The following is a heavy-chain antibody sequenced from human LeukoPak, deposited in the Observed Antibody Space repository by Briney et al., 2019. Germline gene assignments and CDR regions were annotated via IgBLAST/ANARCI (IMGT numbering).Heavy chain of an antibody. J-gene: IGHJ4*02. D-gene: IGHD6-13*01. CDR2: IYPGDSDT. CDR1: GYSFTSYW. Sequence: GESLKISCKGSGYSFTSYWIGWVRQMPGKGLEWMGIIYPGDSDTRYSPSFQGQVTISADESISTAYLQWSSLKASDTAMYYCARLHDYSSSWHFFDYWGQGTLVTVSS. CDR3: ARLHDYSSSWHFFDY. V-gene: IGHV5-51*01.